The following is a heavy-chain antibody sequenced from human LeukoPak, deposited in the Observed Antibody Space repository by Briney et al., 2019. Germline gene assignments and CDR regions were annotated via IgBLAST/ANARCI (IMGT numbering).Heavy chain of an antibody. V-gene: IGHV3-23*01. CDR3: AKGGGYRHGPNSGIGWFDP. CDR2: ISVSGGST. J-gene: IGHJ5*02. Sequence: PGGSLRLSCAASGFTFSKAWMSWVRQAPGKGLEWVSAISVSGGSTYYADSVKGRFTISRDNSKNTLYLQMNSLRAEDTAVYYCAKGGGYRHGPNSGIGWFDPWGQETLVTVSS. CDR1: GFTFSKAW. D-gene: IGHD5-18*01.